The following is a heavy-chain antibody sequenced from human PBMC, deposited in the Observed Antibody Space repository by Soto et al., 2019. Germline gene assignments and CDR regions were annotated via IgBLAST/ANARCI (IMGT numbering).Heavy chain of an antibody. CDR3: AKGRQQLVPYYFDY. CDR2: ISYDGSNK. V-gene: IGHV3-30*18. D-gene: IGHD6-13*01. CDR1: GFTFSSYG. Sequence: GVSLRLSCAASGFTFSSYGMHWVRQAPGKGLEWVAVISYDGSNKYYADSVKGRFTISRDNSKNTLYLQMNSLRAEDTAVYYCAKGRQQLVPYYFDYWGQGTLVTVSS. J-gene: IGHJ4*02.